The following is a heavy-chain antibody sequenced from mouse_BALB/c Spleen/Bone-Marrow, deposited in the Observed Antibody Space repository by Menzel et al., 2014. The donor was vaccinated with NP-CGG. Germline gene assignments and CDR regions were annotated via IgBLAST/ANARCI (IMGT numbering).Heavy chain of an antibody. CDR2: INPYNDGT. Sequence: VQLKQSGPELVKPGASVKMSCKASGYTFTSYIMHWVKQKPGQGLEWIGYINPYNDGTKYNEKFKGKATLTSDKSSSTAYRELSSLTSEDSAVYYCARRWFPYAMDYWGQGTSVTVSS. CDR3: ARRWFPYAMDY. J-gene: IGHJ4*01. D-gene: IGHD2-3*01. CDR1: GYTFTSYI. V-gene: IGHV1-14*01.